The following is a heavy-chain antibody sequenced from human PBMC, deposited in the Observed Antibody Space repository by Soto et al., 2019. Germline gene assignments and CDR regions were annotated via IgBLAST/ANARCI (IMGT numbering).Heavy chain of an antibody. J-gene: IGHJ2*01. CDR3: VKKSCSHTRCYTGWFFDL. D-gene: IGHD2-15*01. V-gene: IGHV3-9*01. CDR2: ISWNSGDK. Sequence: GGSLRLSCEASGFIFEDYDMHWVRQPPGKGLQWVSGISWNSGDKDYGDSVKGRFTISRDNAKNSLDLQMSSLRVEDTATYYCVKKSCSHTRCYTGWFFDLWGRGTLVTVS. CDR1: GFIFEDYD.